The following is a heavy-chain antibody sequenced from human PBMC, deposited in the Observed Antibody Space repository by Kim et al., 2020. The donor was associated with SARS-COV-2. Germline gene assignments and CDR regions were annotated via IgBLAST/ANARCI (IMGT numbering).Heavy chain of an antibody. CDR2: ISSSGSKI. V-gene: IGHV3-23*01. J-gene: IGHJ6*02. D-gene: IGHD7-27*01. Sequence: GGSLRLSCVASGFTFSNYAMTWVRQTPGKGLEWVSSISSSGSKIYYADSVKGRFTFSRDNSKNTLYLQMNSLRPEDTAVYYCAKSSRELGNYFYFALDVWGQGTTVTVSS. CDR3: AKSSRELGNYFYFALDV. CDR1: GFTFSNYA.